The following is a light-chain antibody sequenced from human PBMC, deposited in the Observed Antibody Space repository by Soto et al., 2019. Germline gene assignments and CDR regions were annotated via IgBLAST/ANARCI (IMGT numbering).Light chain of an antibody. CDR3: TSYRTTTTLLYV. V-gene: IGLV2-14*01. CDR1: SSDIGGYNF. CDR2: EVS. J-gene: IGLJ1*01. Sequence: QSALTQPASVSGSTGRSITISCTGTSSDIGGYNFVSWYQHHPGRAPKLMIYEVSTQPSGVSNRFSGSKSGDTASLTISGLQAEDEADYYCTSYRTTTTLLYVFGTGTKLTV.